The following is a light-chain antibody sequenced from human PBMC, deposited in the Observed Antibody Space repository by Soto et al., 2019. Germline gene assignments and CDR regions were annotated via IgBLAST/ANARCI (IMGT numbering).Light chain of an antibody. CDR1: TGEVTSGHY. Sequence: QAVVTQEPSLTVSPGGTVTLTCASSTGEVTSGHYPNWFQQKPGQAPSALIYSTNNKHSWTTSRFSGSLLGDKAALTLSGVQPEDEAEDFCRLYYDGAQTWVFGGGTKLTVL. CDR3: RLYYDGAQTWV. V-gene: IGLV7-43*01. J-gene: IGLJ3*02. CDR2: STN.